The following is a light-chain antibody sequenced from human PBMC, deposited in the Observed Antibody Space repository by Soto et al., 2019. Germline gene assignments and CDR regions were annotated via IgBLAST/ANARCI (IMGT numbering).Light chain of an antibody. CDR2: EGS. CDR1: SSDVGSYNL. J-gene: IGLJ1*01. CDR3: CSYARGSTYV. V-gene: IGLV2-23*01. Sequence: QSVLTQPASVSGSPGQSITISCTGTSSDVGSYNLVSWYQQHPGKVPQLMIYEGSKRPSGVSNRFSGSKSGNTASLTISGLQAEDEADYSCCSYARGSTYVFGTGTKVTVL.